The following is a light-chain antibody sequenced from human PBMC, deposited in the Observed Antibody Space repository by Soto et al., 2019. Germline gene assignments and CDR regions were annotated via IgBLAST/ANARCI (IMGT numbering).Light chain of an antibody. CDR3: SSYAGRNNLL. Sequence: QAVVTQPPSASGSPGQSVTISCTGTSSDVGGYNYISWYQQHPGKAPKLIIYEVTKRPSGVPDRFSGSKSGNTASLAVSGLQAEDEAAYYCSSYAGRNNLLFGGGTKLTVL. J-gene: IGLJ3*02. V-gene: IGLV2-8*01. CDR2: EVT. CDR1: SSDVGGYNY.